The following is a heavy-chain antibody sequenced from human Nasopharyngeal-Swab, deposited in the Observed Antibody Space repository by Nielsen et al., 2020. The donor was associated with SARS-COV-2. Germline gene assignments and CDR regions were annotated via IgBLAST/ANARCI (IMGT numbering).Heavy chain of an antibody. V-gene: IGHV3-73*01. CDR2: IRSKANSYAT. CDR3: TRLDA. Sequence: WIRQPPGKGLEWVGRIRSKANSYATAYAASVKGRFTISRDDSKNTAYLQMNSLKTEDTAVYYCTRLDAWGQGTTVTVSS. J-gene: IGHJ6*02.